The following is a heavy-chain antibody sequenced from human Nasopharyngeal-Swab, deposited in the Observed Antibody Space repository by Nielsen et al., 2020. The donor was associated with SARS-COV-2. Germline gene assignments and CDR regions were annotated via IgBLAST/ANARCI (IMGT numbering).Heavy chain of an antibody. J-gene: IGHJ4*02. CDR2: MIWISGSI. D-gene: IGHD6-13*01. Sequence: GGPLRPPCAASGSTFDDYATHWVRQAPGKGLGWVGGMIWISGSIGYADSVKGRFTISRDNAKNPLYLQMNSLRAEDTALYYCASDSSSWYAYFDDWGQGTLVTVSS. V-gene: IGHV3-9*01. CDR1: GSTFDDYA. CDR3: ASDSSSWYAYFDD.